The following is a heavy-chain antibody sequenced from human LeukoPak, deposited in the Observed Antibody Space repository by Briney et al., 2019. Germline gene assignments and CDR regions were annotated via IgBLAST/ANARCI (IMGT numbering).Heavy chain of an antibody. J-gene: IGHJ4*02. Sequence: GGSLRLSCAASGFTFSSNAMSWVRQAPGKGLEWVSGISGSGGSTYYADSVKGRVTISRDDGKNTLYLHMNSLRDDDTAVYYCATDQRYAFDYWGQGILVTVSS. CDR1: GFTFSSNA. V-gene: IGHV3-23*01. CDR2: ISGSGGST. D-gene: IGHD3-9*01. CDR3: ATDQRYAFDY.